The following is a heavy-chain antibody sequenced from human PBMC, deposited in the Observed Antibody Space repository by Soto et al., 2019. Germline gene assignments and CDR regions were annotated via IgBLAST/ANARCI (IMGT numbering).Heavy chain of an antibody. J-gene: IGHJ2*01. Sequence: EVQLVESGGGLVQPGGSLRLSCAASGFTFSSYSMNWVRQAPGKGLEWVSDISSSSSIMYYADSVKGRFTISRDNAKNSLYLPMNSLRAEDTAVYYCARVAVAGHYWYFDLWGRGTLVTVSS. CDR3: ARVAVAGHYWYFDL. V-gene: IGHV3-48*01. CDR2: ISSSSSIM. D-gene: IGHD6-19*01. CDR1: GFTFSSYS.